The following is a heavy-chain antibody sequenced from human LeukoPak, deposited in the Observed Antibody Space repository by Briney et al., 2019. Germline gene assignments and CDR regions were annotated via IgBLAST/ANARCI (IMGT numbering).Heavy chain of an antibody. V-gene: IGHV3-53*01. J-gene: IGHJ6*02. CDR1: GFTVSSNY. D-gene: IGHD4-23*01. CDR2: VYGGDTT. CDR3: ASTPDYGGNAFYYYGMDV. Sequence: GGSLRLSCAASGFTVSSNYMTWVRQAPGKGLEWVSVVYGGDTTYYADSVKGRFTISRDNSKNTLYLQMNSLRAEDTAVYYCASTPDYGGNAFYYYGMDVWGQGTTVTVSS.